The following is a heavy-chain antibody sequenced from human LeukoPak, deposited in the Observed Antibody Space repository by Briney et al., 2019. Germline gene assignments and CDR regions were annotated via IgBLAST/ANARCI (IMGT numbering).Heavy chain of an antibody. CDR2: IYSTGTT. V-gene: IGHV3-66*03. J-gene: IGHJ5*02. Sequence: GGSLRLSCAVSGFAVSSNYVSWVRQAPGKGLEWVSVIYSTGTTFYADSVKGRFTISRDNSKNTVYLQMNSLKPEDTAVYYCARDRGPGWFDPWGQGTLVTVSS. D-gene: IGHD3-10*01. CDR1: GFAVSSNY. CDR3: ARDRGPGWFDP.